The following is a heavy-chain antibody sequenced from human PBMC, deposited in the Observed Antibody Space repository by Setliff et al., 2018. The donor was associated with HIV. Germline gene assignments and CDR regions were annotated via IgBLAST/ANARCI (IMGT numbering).Heavy chain of an antibody. D-gene: IGHD2-8*01. CDR2: IYYTGST. Sequence: SETLSLTCTVSGGSISSSGDYWSWVCQHPGKGLEWIGYIYYTGSTYSNPSLQSRVRISVDTSKNQFSLRLSSVTAADTAVYYCARDSANGKTANLNYLDVWGKGTTVTVSS. V-gene: IGHV4-31*03. CDR1: GGSISSSGDY. CDR3: ARDSANGKTANLNYLDV. J-gene: IGHJ6*03.